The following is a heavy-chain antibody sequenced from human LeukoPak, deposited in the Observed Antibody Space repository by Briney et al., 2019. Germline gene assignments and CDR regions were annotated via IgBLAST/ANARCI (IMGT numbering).Heavy chain of an antibody. D-gene: IGHD3-22*01. Sequence: PGGSLRLXCAASGFTFSDYDMSWRRQAPGKGLEWVSYISNSGSTIYYADSVKGRFTISRDNAKNSLYLQMNSLRAEDTAVYYCAIEDGGYYYVYDYWGQGTLVTVSS. CDR2: ISNSGSTI. CDR1: GFTFSDYD. CDR3: AIEDGGYYYVYDY. V-gene: IGHV3-11*04. J-gene: IGHJ4*02.